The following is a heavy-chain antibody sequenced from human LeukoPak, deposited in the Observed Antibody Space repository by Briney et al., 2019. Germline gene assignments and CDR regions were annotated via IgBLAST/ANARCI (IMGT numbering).Heavy chain of an antibody. CDR2: ISSSGSTI. D-gene: IGHD6-13*01. Sequence: PGGSLRLSCAASGFIFRSYEMNWVRQAPGKGLEWVSYISSSGSTIYYADSVKGRFTLSRDNAKNSLYLQMNSLRAEDTAVYYCARWKGRSSSWRYDAFDIWGQGTMVTVSS. J-gene: IGHJ3*02. V-gene: IGHV3-48*03. CDR3: ARWKGRSSSWRYDAFDI. CDR1: GFIFRSYE.